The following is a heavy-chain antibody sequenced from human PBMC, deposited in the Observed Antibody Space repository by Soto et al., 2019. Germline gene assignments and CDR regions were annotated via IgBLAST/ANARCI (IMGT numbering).Heavy chain of an antibody. Sequence: QVRLQESGPGLVKPSQTLSLTCTVSGGSISSGDYYWTWIRQIPGKGLEWIGYIYYTGSAYYNPSLKSRVSISVDTAANQFSLKLSSVTAADTAIYFCAKDRAPTYTSSPLGSFDIWGQGTMVTVSS. J-gene: IGHJ3*02. V-gene: IGHV4-31*03. CDR3: AKDRAPTYTSSPLGSFDI. D-gene: IGHD2-2*01. CDR2: IYYTGSA. CDR1: GGSISSGDYY.